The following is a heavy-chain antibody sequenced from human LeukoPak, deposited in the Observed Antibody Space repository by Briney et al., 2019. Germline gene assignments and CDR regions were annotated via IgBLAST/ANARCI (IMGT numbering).Heavy chain of an antibody. CDR3: AKDMGPSWLAPDY. V-gene: IGHV3-9*01. CDR2: TSWNSGSI. Sequence: PGRSLRLSCAASGFTFDDYAMHWVRQAPGKGLEWVSGTSWNSGSIGYADSVKGRFTISRDNAKNSLYLQMNSLRAEDTALYYCAKDMGPSWLAPDYWGQGTLVTVSS. J-gene: IGHJ4*02. D-gene: IGHD6-19*01. CDR1: GFTFDDYA.